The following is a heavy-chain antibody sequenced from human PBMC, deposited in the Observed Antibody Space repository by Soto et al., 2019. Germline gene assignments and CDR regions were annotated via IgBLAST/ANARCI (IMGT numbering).Heavy chain of an antibody. CDR2: IYHDGSV. Sequence: SETRSLTCSLSVYSIASFCYWCCIRQSPGKGLEWIGSIYHDGSVYYNTSLNSRVDVSLDTSKNHFSLKLTSVTAADTAVYHCDRKFDYYGMEVWGQRNPVTVSS. J-gene: IGHJ6*02. V-gene: IGHV4-38-2*01. CDR3: DRKFDYYGMEV. CDR1: VYSIASFCY.